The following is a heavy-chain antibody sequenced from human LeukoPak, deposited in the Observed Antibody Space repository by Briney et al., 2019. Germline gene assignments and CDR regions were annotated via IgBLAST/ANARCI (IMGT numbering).Heavy chain of an antibody. D-gene: IGHD2-15*01. Sequence: NSSQTLSLTCTVSGGSISSGSDYWSWIRQPAGKGLEWIGRIYTSGSTKDNPALQSRVTRSVDTSKNQFSLKLSSVTAADTAVYYCARGVVGCSGGSCYASLFDYWGQGTLVTVSS. J-gene: IGHJ4*02. V-gene: IGHV4-61*02. CDR2: IYTSGST. CDR3: ARGVVGCSGGSCYASLFDY. CDR1: GGSISSGSDY.